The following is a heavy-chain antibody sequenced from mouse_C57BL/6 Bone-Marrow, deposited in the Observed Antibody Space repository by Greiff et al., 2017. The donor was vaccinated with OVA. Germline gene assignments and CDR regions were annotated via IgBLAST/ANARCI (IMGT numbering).Heavy chain of an antibody. J-gene: IGHJ1*03. CDR1: GFNIKNTY. Sequence: VQLQQSVAELVRPGASVKLSCTASGFNIKNTYMHWVKQRPEQGLEWIGRIDPANGNTKYAPKFQGKATITAYTSSNTAYLHLTSLTSEDTAIYYCARYSNYVWYFDVWGTGTTVTVSS. CDR3: ARYSNYVWYFDV. V-gene: IGHV14-3*01. D-gene: IGHD2-5*01. CDR2: IDPANGNT.